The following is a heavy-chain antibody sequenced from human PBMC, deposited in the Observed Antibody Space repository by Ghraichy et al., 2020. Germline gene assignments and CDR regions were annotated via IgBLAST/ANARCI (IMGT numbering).Heavy chain of an antibody. V-gene: IGHV3-74*01. D-gene: IGHD3-22*01. CDR2: INSGGSST. CDR3: ATNDGSGTHRSIGY. Sequence: GGSLRLSCAASGFTFSSYCMHWVRQAPGKGLVWVSHINSGGSSTYYADFVKGRFTISRDNAKNTLYLQMNSLRAEDTAVYYCATNDGSGTHRSIGYWGQGSLVSVSA. J-gene: IGHJ4*02. CDR1: GFTFSSYC.